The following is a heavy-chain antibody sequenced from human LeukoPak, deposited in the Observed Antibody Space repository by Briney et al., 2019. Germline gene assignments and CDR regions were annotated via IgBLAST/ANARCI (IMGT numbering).Heavy chain of an antibody. D-gene: IGHD6-19*01. J-gene: IGHJ4*02. CDR1: GFTFSNFW. V-gene: IGHV3-7*01. CDR2: INQDGSEK. Sequence: GGSLRLSCAASGFTFSNFWMSWVRQAPGKGLEWVGNINQDGSEKNYVDSVKGRFTISRDSAKNSLYLQTDSLRAEDTAVYYCARCSGWAFKNWGQGTLVTVSS. CDR3: ARCSGWAFKN.